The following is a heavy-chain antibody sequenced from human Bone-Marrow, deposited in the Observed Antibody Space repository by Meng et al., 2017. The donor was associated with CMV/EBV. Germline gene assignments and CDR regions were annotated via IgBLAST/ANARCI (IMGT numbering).Heavy chain of an antibody. D-gene: IGHD2-2*01. CDR3: ARIVVPAARVSYYYYGMDV. CDR2: IIPILGIA. J-gene: IGHJ6*01. V-gene: IGHV1-69*02. Sequence: SVKVSRKASGGTFSSYTIIWGGQAPGQWIEWMGRIIPILGIANNAQKFQGRVTITADKSTSTGYMELSSLRSEDRAVYYCARIVVPAARVSYYYYGMDVRGQGTTVTVSS. CDR1: GGTFSSYT.